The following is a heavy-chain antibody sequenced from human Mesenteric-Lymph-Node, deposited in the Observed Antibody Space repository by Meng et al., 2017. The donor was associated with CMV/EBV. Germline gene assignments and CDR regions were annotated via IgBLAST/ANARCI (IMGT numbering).Heavy chain of an antibody. CDR2: ISSSSSYI. Sequence: SVFTFRSYSINCVRQAPGKGLEWVSSISSSSSYIYYAGSVKGRFTISRDNAQNSLYLQMDSLRVEDTALYYCARGEMVRGDIITVAHDWGQGSLVTVSS. CDR3: ARGEMVRGDIITVAHD. V-gene: IGHV3-21*01. CDR1: VFTFRSYS. D-gene: IGHD3-10*01. J-gene: IGHJ4*02.